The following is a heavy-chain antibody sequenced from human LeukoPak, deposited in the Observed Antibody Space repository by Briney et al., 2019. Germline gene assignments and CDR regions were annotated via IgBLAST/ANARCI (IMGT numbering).Heavy chain of an antibody. J-gene: IGHJ5*02. Sequence: TLSLTCAVSGGSISSGGYSWSWIRQPPGKGLEWIGYIYHSGSTYYNPSLKSRVTISVDRSKNQFSLKLSSVTAADTAVYYCARGPVVPAATGRFDPWGQGTLVTVSS. CDR3: ARGPVVPAATGRFDP. CDR2: IYHSGST. CDR1: GGSISSGGYS. V-gene: IGHV4-30-2*01. D-gene: IGHD2-2*01.